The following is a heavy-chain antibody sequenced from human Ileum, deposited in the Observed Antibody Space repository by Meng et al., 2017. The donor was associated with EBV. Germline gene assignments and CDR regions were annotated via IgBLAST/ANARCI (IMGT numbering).Heavy chain of an antibody. CDR3: ARDPTGGEDHQRV. CDR2: IYHSGIT. D-gene: IGHD1-14*01. CDR1: GGSISSSNW. J-gene: IGHJ4*02. Sequence: QVPLQESGPGLVKPSGTLSLTGAVSGGSISSSNWWSWVRQPPGKGLEWIGKIYHSGITIYNPSLKSRVTMSVDNSKNQFSLKLNSMTAADTAVYYCARDPTGGEDHQRVWGQGTLVTVSS. V-gene: IGHV4-4*02.